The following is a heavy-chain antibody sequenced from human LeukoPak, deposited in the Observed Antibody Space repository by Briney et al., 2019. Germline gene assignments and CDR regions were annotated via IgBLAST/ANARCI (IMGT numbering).Heavy chain of an antibody. J-gene: IGHJ4*02. CDR3: ARESSSGWAN. D-gene: IGHD6-19*01. Sequence: ASVKASCKASGYTFTGYYMHWVRQAPGQGLEWMGWINLNSGGTNYAQKFQGRVTMTRDTSISTAYMELSRLRSDDTAVYYCARESSSGWANWGQGTLVTVSS. CDR1: GYTFTGYY. V-gene: IGHV1-2*02. CDR2: INLNSGGT.